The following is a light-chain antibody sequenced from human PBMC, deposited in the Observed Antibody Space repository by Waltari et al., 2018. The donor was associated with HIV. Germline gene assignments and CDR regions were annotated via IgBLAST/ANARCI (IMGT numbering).Light chain of an antibody. CDR2: EGI. Sequence: QSALTPPASVSGSPGQSITISCTGTSSDIGNYNLVSWYQQHPGKDPKLIIYEGIKRPSGVSIRNSGSKSANTASLTISGRQAEDEADYYCCSYGGSSNWLFGGGTKLTVL. CDR1: SSDIGNYNL. J-gene: IGLJ2*01. V-gene: IGLV2-23*01. CDR3: CSYGGSSNWL.